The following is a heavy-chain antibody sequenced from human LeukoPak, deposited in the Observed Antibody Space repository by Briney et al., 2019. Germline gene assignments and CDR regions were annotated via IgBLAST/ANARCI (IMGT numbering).Heavy chain of an antibody. CDR2: IYYSGRT. CDR3: ARHGGDSSSFDY. V-gene: IGHV4-39*01. Sequence: SETMSLTCTVSGRSLSSSSYYWGWIRQPPVKGLEWIGGIYYSGRTYYNPSLKSRVNISVDTSKNQFSLKLSSVTAADTAVYYCARHGGDSSSFDYWGQGTLVTVSS. J-gene: IGHJ4*02. CDR1: GRSLSSSSYY. D-gene: IGHD3-22*01.